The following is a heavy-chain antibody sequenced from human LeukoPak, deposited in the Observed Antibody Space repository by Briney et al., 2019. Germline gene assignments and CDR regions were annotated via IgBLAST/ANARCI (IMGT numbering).Heavy chain of an antibody. J-gene: IGHJ4*02. CDR2: IFPEDSNT. CDR3: ARHFDY. CDR1: GYSFTSYW. V-gene: IGHV5-51*01. Sequence: GESLKISCKGSGYSFTSYWIAWVRQMPGGGLEWMGIIFPEDSNTRYSPSFQGQVTISADKSINTAYLQWSSLKASDTAMYYCARHFDYWGQGTLVTVSS.